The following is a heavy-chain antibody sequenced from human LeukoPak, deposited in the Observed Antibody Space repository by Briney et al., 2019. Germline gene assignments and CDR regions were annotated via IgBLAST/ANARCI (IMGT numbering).Heavy chain of an antibody. CDR1: GFTFSSYA. CDR3: ASSVRSSWDVPNDAFDI. Sequence: PGGSLRLSCAASGFTFSSYAMHWVRQAPGKGLEYVSGIRSNGGNTYYANSVKGRFTISRDNSKNTLYLQMGSLRAEDMAVYYCASSVRSSWDVPNDAFDIWGQGTMVTVSS. V-gene: IGHV3-64*01. D-gene: IGHD6-13*01. CDR2: IRSNGGNT. J-gene: IGHJ3*02.